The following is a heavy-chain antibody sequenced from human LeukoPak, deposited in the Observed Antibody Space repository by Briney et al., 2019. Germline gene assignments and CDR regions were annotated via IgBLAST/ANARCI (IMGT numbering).Heavy chain of an antibody. J-gene: IGHJ5*01. CDR3: ARTGTSGSYSDS. Sequence: SETLSLTCTISGGSFSTYFWSWIRQSPEEGLEWLGYIFYTGGTTYNPSLQSRLTISLDTSKNRFSLNLTSVTAADTAVYYCARTGTSGSYSDSWGQGILVTVSS. V-gene: IGHV4-59*01. CDR2: IFYTGGT. CDR1: GGSFSTYF. D-gene: IGHD3-10*01.